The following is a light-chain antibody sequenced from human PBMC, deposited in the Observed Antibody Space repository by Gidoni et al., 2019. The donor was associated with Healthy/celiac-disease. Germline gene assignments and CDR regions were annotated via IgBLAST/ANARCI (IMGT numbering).Light chain of an antibody. V-gene: IGKV1-39*01. Sequence: DIQITQAPSSLSASVGDRVTITCRASQSISSYLNWYQQKPGKAPKLLIYAASSLQSGVPSRFSGSGSGTDFTLTISSLQPEDFATYYCQQSYSTLWTFXXXTKVEIK. CDR1: QSISSY. CDR3: QQSYSTLWT. J-gene: IGKJ1*01. CDR2: AAS.